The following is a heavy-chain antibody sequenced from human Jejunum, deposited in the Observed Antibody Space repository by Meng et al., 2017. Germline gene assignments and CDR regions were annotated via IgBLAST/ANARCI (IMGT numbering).Heavy chain of an antibody. CDR3: AKGQRKCYYHYGMDL. V-gene: IGHV3-23*01. CDR2: ISASGGHT. Sequence: GESLKISCTTSGFTFSNYAINWVRQAPGRGLEWVAGISASGGHTFYADSVKGRFTISRDDSNDTVYVQMNGLRAEDAALYYCAKGQRKCYYHYGMDLWGRGTTVTVSS. D-gene: IGHD2-21*01. CDR1: GFTFSNYA. J-gene: IGHJ6*02.